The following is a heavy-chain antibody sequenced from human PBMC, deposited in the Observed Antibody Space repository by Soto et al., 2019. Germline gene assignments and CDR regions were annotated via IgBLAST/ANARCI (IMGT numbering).Heavy chain of an antibody. CDR3: ASANIDVAGTRYDSDY. V-gene: IGHV1-2*02. D-gene: IGHD6-19*01. Sequence: ASVKVSCKASGYTFTGYYMHWVRQAPGQGLEWMGWINPNSGGTNYAQKFQGRVTMTRDTSISTAYMELSRLRSDDTAVYYCASANIDVAGTRYDSDYWGQGTLVTVYS. CDR1: GYTFTGYY. J-gene: IGHJ4*02. CDR2: INPNSGGT.